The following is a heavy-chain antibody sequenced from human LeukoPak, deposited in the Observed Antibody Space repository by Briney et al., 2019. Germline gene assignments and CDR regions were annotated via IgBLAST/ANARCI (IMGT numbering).Heavy chain of an antibody. CDR3: ARHEYSGSYYGLSWFDP. V-gene: IGHV4-39*01. CDR1: GGSISSSGYY. D-gene: IGHD1-26*01. Sequence: PSETLSLTCTVSGGSISSSGYYWGWIRQPPGKGLEWIASIYYSGSTYYNPSLKSRVTISVDTSKNQLSLKLSSLTAAGTAVYYCARHEYSGSYYGLSWFDPWGQGTLVTVSS. J-gene: IGHJ5*02. CDR2: IYYSGST.